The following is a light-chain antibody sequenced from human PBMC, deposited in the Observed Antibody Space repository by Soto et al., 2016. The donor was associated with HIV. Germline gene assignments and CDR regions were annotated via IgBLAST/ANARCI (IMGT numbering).Light chain of an antibody. J-gene: IGKJ2*01. V-gene: IGKV1-5*03. CDR1: QSVSGW. CDR3: QQYDDYPYT. CDR2: KAS. Sequence: DIQMTQSPSTLSASVGDTITITCRASQSVSGWLAWYQQKPGKAPRLLIYKASNLETGVPSRFSGSGSGTEFTLTISSLQPEDFATYYCQQYDDYPYTFGQGTKLEIK.